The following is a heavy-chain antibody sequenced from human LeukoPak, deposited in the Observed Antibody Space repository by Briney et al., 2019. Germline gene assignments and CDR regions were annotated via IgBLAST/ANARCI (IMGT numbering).Heavy chain of an antibody. CDR3: AKDINWASFES. CDR2: ISSSSSYI. D-gene: IGHD7-27*01. CDR1: GFTFSSYS. Sequence: GGSLRLSCAASGFTFSSYSINWVRQAPGQGLEWVSSISSSSSYIYYADSVKGRFSISRGNSKNTLYLQMNSLRAEDTALYYCAKDINWASFESWGQGTLVTVSS. J-gene: IGHJ4*02. V-gene: IGHV3-21*04.